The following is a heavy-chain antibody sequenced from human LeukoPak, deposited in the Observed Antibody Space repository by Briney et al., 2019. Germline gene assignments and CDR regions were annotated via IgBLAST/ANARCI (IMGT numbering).Heavy chain of an antibody. CDR3: TRESIWGASDY. CDR1: GFTFDDYA. J-gene: IGHJ4*02. D-gene: IGHD3-16*01. V-gene: IGHV3-49*04. CDR2: IRSKRYGGAT. Sequence: GGSLRLSCTTSGFTFDDYAMSWVRQAPGKGLEWLGFIRSKRYGGATEYDASVEGRFTISRDDSKSIAYLQMNSLETADTALYYCTRESIWGASDYWGQGTLVTVSS.